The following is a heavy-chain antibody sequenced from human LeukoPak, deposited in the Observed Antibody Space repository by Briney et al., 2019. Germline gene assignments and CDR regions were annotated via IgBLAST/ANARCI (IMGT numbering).Heavy chain of an antibody. CDR2: INHSGST. J-gene: IGHJ4*02. D-gene: IGHD3-10*01. CDR3: ARGRITMVRGATNPSYFDY. CDR1: GGSFSGYY. V-gene: IGHV4-34*01. Sequence: SETLSLTCAVYGGSFSGYYWSWIRQPPGKGLEWIGEINHSGSTNYNPSLKSRVTISVDTSKNQFSLKLSSVTAADTAVYYCARGRITMVRGATNPSYFDYWGQGTLVTVSS.